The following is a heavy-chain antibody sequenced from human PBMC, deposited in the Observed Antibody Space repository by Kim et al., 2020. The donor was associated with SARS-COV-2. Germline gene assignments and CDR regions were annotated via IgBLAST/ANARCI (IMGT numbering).Heavy chain of an antibody. Sequence: GGSLRLSCAASGFTFSSYAMSWVRQAPGKGLEWVSVIYSGGSSTYYADSVKGRFTISRDNSKNTLYLQMNSLRAEDTAVYYCAKGENWNLDYYYGMDVWGKGTTVTVSS. CDR2: IYSGGSST. D-gene: IGHD1-1*01. V-gene: IGHV3-23*03. J-gene: IGHJ6*04. CDR3: AKGENWNLDYYYGMDV. CDR1: GFTFSSYA.